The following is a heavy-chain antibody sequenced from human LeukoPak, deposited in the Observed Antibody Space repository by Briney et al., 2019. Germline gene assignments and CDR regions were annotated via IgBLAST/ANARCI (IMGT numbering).Heavy chain of an antibody. D-gene: IGHD6-19*01. J-gene: IGHJ3*02. CDR1: GYTFTSYA. V-gene: IGHV1-3*03. CDR2: INAGNGNT. CDR3: AKVGRWLDRDALDI. Sequence: ASVKVSCKASGYTFTSYAMHWVRQAPGQRLEWMGWINAGNGNTKYSQEFQGRVTITRDTSASTAYMELSSLRSEDMAVYYCAKVGRWLDRDALDIWGQGTMVTVSS.